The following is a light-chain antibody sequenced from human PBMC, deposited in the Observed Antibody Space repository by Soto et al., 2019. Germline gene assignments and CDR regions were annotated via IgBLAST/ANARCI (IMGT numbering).Light chain of an antibody. V-gene: IGKV1-5*01. J-gene: IGKJ4*01. CDR1: QSISSW. CDR2: DAS. Sequence: DIQMTQSPSTLSASVGDRVTITCRASQSISSWLAWYQQKPGKAPKLLIYDASSLESGVPSRFSGSGSGTEFTRTISSLQPDDFATYYCQQYNSSDTVGGGTKVDSK. CDR3: QQYNSSDT.